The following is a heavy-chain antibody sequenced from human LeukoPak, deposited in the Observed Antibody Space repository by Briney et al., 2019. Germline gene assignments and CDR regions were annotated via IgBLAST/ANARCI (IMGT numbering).Heavy chain of an antibody. D-gene: IGHD6-13*01. CDR1: GFTFSSYA. CDR3: ARWGSSREFDY. V-gene: IGHV4-59*08. Sequence: GSLRLSCAASGFTFSSYAMSWIRQSPGKGLEWIGSLYYSETTDYNPSLKGRVTMSLDTSKNQFSLKLTSMTDADTAVYYCARWGSSREFDYWGQGTLVTVSS. CDR2: LYYSETT. J-gene: IGHJ4*02.